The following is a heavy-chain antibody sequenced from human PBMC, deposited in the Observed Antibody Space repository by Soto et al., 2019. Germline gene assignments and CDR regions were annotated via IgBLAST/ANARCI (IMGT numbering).Heavy chain of an antibody. D-gene: IGHD2-15*01. V-gene: IGHV4-31*03. J-gene: IGHJ6*02. CDR1: GGSISSGGYY. CDR3: ARSADLYYYGMDV. CDR2: IYYSGST. Sequence: PSEALSLTCTVSGGSISSGGYYWSWIRQHPGKGLEWIGYIYYSGSTYYNPSLKSRVTISVDTSKNQFSLKLSSVTAADTAVYYCARSADLYYYGMDVWGQGTTVTVSS.